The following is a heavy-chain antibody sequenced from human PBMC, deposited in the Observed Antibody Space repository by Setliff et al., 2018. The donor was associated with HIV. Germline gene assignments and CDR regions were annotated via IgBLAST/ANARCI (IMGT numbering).Heavy chain of an antibody. J-gene: IGHJ4*02. V-gene: IGHV1-18*01. CDR3: ARDNSAWAFDY. CDR2: ISAYNGNT. CDR1: GYTFTSYG. Sequence: ASVKVSCKASGYTFTSYGISWVRQAPGQGLEWMGWISAYNGNTNYAQKLHGRVTMTTDTSTSTAYMELSRLRSEDTAVYYCARDNSAWAFDYWGQGTLVTVSS. D-gene: IGHD6-19*01.